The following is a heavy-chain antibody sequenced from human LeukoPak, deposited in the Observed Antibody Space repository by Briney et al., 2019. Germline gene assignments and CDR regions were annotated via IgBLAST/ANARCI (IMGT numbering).Heavy chain of an antibody. J-gene: IGHJ4*02. CDR3: ARLGYYYDSSGFDY. D-gene: IGHD3-22*01. V-gene: IGHV4-59*08. Sequence: SETLSLTCTVSGGSISSYYWSWIRQPPGKGLEWIGYIYYSGSTNYNPSLKSRVTISVDTSKNQFSLKLSSVTAADTAVYYCARLGYYYDSSGFDYWGQGTLVTVSS. CDR2: IYYSGST. CDR1: GGSISSYY.